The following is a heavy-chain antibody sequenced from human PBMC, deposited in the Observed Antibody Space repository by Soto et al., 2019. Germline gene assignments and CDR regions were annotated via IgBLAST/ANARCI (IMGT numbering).Heavy chain of an antibody. J-gene: IGHJ6*02. D-gene: IGHD3-3*01. V-gene: IGHV4-61*03. CDR1: GDSVTSGSIY. CDR3: ARDRGNFGVVLADFYQYGMDV. Sequence: QVQLQESGPGLVKPSETLSLTCTVSGDSVTSGSIYWSWIRQPPGKGLEWIGYVHYTGSTNYNPSFKSRVAISVDTSTNHFSLTLSSVTAADTAVYYCARDRGNFGVVLADFYQYGMDVWGQGTTVTVSS. CDR2: VHYTGST.